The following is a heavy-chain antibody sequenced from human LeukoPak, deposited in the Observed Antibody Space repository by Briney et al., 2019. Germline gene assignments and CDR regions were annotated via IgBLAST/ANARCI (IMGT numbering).Heavy chain of an antibody. Sequence: PSETLSLTCTVSGGSISSYYWSWIRQPPGKGLEWIGYIYYSGSTNYNPSLKSRVTISVDTSKNQFSLKLSSVTAADTAVYYCARDYCGGDCSFPYNWFDPWGQGTLVTVSS. CDR3: ARDYCGGDCSFPYNWFDP. CDR1: GGSISSYY. V-gene: IGHV4-59*01. J-gene: IGHJ5*02. CDR2: IYYSGST. D-gene: IGHD2-21*02.